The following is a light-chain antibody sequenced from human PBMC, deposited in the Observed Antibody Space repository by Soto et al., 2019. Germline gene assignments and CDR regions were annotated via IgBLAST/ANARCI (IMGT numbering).Light chain of an antibody. CDR3: QQYGSSPQT. Sequence: EIVLTQSPATLSSSPGETAILSCRASQYVGSRLAWYQHKPGQAPRLLIYYMSKRATGIPARFSGSGSGTDFTLTISRLEPEDLAVYYCQQYGSSPQTFGQGTKVDIK. J-gene: IGKJ1*01. CDR1: QYVGSR. V-gene: IGKV3-20*01. CDR2: YMS.